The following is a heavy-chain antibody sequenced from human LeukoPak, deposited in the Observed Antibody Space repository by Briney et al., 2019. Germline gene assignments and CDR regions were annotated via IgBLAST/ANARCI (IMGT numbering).Heavy chain of an antibody. CDR1: GFTFSSYA. Sequence: GRSLRLSCAASGFTFSSYAMHWVRQAPGKGLEWVAVISYDGSNKYYADSVKGRFTISRDNSKNTLYLQMNSLRAEDTAVYYCAREEGLTVTIDYWGQGTLATVSS. V-gene: IGHV3-30-3*01. CDR2: ISYDGSNK. D-gene: IGHD4-17*01. CDR3: AREEGLTVTIDY. J-gene: IGHJ4*02.